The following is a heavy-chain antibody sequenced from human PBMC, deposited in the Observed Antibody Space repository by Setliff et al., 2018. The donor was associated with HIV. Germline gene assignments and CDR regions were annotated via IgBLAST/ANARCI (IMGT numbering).Heavy chain of an antibody. Sequence: GESLKISCKASGYSFTTSWIGWVRQMPGKGLEWMGIIYPDDSNTRYSPSFRGQVTISADMSISTAYLQWSSLQASDTAMYYCVRYSGSSYKSNWFDPWGQGTRVTVSS. CDR3: VRYSGSSYKSNWFDP. CDR1: GYSFTTSW. CDR2: IYPDDSNT. V-gene: IGHV5-51*01. J-gene: IGHJ5*02. D-gene: IGHD1-26*01.